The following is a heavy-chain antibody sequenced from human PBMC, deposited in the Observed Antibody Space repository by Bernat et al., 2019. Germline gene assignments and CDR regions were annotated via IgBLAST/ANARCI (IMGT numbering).Heavy chain of an antibody. J-gene: IGHJ5*02. V-gene: IGHV1-69*08. D-gene: IGHD6-13*01. CDR1: GGTFSSYT. Sequence: QVQLVQSGAEVKKPGSSVKVSCKASGGTFSSYTISWVRQAPGQGLEWMGRIIPILGIANYAQKFQGRVTITADKSTSTAYMELSSLRSEDTDVYYCAGEGVIAAAVWCDPWGQGTLVTVSS. CDR2: IIPILGIA. CDR3: AGEGVIAAAVWCDP.